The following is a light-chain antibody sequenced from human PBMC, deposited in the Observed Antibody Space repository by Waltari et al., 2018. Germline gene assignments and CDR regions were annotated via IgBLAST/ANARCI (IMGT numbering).Light chain of an antibody. Sequence: QSALTPPPSASGSPGQSVTLSCTRPSRATGCYNSVSWYQQRPGKAPKLLIYEVTKRPSGVPDRFSGSKSANTASLTVSGLQAEDEADYYCSSYAGSNYVAFGGGTKLTVL. J-gene: IGLJ2*01. CDR1: SRATGCYNS. CDR3: SSYAGSNYVA. CDR2: EVT. V-gene: IGLV2-8*01.